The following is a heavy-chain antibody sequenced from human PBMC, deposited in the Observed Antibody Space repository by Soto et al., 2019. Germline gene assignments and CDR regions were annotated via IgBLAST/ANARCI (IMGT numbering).Heavy chain of an antibody. V-gene: IGHV3-11*01. CDR1: GFTLSDYY. CDR3: AARVGYDSSGYVFDY. Sequence: GGSLRLSCAVSGFTLSDYYMTWIRQAPGKGLEWVSDISISGTTIRYADSVRGRFTISRDNAKNSLWLQMNTLRAEDTAVYYCAARVGYDSSGYVFDYWGQGTLVTVSS. D-gene: IGHD3-22*01. CDR2: ISISGTTI. J-gene: IGHJ4*02.